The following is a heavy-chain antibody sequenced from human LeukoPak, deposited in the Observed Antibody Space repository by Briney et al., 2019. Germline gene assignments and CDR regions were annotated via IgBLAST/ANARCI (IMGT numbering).Heavy chain of an antibody. CDR1: GFTFSSYA. J-gene: IGHJ4*02. V-gene: IGHV3-23*01. D-gene: IGHD2-21*01. CDR2: IGGSGGNT. Sequence: PGGSLRLSCAASGFTFSSYAMSWVRQAPGKELEWVSGIGGSGGNTYYADSVKGRFTISRDNSKNTLYLQMNSLRVEDTAVYYCAKTLIVVVNSYFDYWGQGTLVTVSS. CDR3: AKTLIVVVNSYFDY.